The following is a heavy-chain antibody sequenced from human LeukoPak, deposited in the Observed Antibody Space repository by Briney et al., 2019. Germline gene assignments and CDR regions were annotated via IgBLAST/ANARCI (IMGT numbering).Heavy chain of an antibody. D-gene: IGHD3-22*01. Sequence: SETLSLTCAVYGGSFSGYYWSWIRQPPGKGLEWIGEINHSGSTNYNPSLKSRVTISVDTSKNQFSLKLSSVTAADTAVYYCARGITMIVVVMNYYTDVWGKGTTVTVSS. CDR3: ARGITMIVVVMNYYTDV. V-gene: IGHV4-34*01. CDR1: GGSFSGYY. CDR2: INHSGST. J-gene: IGHJ6*03.